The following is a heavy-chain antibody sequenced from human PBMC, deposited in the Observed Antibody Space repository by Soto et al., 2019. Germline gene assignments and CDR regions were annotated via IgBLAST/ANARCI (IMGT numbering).Heavy chain of an antibody. J-gene: IGHJ6*02. CDR3: ARDGGPRGDYYYAMDV. Sequence: QVQLQESGRGLVKPSQTLSLTCTVSGGSISRSSAYYWSWIRQHPEKGLEWIGYIYSGGTTNYNPSLGSRVTISLDTANNQFSLNLSSVTAADTALYYCARDGGPRGDYYYAMDVWGQGTTVTVSS. CDR1: GGSISRSSAYY. V-gene: IGHV4-31*03. CDR2: IYSGGTT. D-gene: IGHD3-10*01.